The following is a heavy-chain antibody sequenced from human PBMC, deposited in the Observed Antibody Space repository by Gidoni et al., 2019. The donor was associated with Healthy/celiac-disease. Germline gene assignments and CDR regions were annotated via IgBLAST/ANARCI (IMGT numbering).Heavy chain of an antibody. CDR3: AKDVSSSGWYYFDY. CDR1: GFPFLSYA. D-gene: IGHD6-19*01. Sequence: EVPLLESGGGLVQPGGSLRLSCAASGFPFLSYAMSWVGQAPGKGLEWVSAISGSDGSTYYADAVKGRFTISRDNSKNTLYLQMNSLGDEDTAVYYCAKDVSSSGWYYFDYWGQGTLVTVSS. V-gene: IGHV3-23*01. CDR2: ISGSDGST. J-gene: IGHJ4*02.